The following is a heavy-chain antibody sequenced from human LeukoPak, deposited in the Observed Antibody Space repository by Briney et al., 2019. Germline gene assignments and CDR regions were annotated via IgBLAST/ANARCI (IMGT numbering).Heavy chain of an antibody. CDR2: INHSGST. CDR1: GGSFSGYY. Sequence: SETLSLTCAGYGGSFSGYYWSWIRQPPGKGLEWIGEINHSGSTNYNPSLKSRVTISVDTSKNQFSLKLSSVTAADTAVYYCARARYCSSASCYKGVGYYYYGMDVWGQGTTVTVSS. V-gene: IGHV4-34*01. D-gene: IGHD2-2*02. J-gene: IGHJ6*02. CDR3: ARARYCSSASCYKGVGYYYYGMDV.